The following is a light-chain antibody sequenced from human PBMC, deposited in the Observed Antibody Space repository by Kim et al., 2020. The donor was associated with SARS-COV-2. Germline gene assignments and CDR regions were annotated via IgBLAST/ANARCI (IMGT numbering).Light chain of an antibody. CDR1: QDIRNE. CDR2: GAS. CDR3: LQHSTYPIT. J-gene: IGKJ5*01. V-gene: IGKV1-17*01. Sequence: ASVGDRVTITCQASQDIRNELGWYQQNPGRATKRLIYGASSLQSGVPSRFSDSGSETEFTLTISSVQPEDFATYFCLQHSTYPITFGQGTRLEIK.